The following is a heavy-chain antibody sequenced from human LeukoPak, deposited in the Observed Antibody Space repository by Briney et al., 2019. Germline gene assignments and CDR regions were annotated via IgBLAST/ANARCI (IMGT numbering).Heavy chain of an antibody. Sequence: GGSLRLSCAASGFTFSSYWMHWVRQAPGEGLVWVSRINSDGSSTSYADSVKGRFTISRDNAKNTLYLQMNSLRAEDTAVYYCARGKGIAARPSNWFDPWGQGTLVTVSS. V-gene: IGHV3-74*01. CDR3: ARGKGIAARPSNWFDP. CDR1: GFTFSSYW. J-gene: IGHJ5*02. D-gene: IGHD6-6*01. CDR2: INSDGSST.